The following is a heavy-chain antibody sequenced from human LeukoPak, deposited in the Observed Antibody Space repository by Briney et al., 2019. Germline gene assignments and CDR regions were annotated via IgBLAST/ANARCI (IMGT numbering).Heavy chain of an antibody. J-gene: IGHJ4*02. CDR1: GFTFSSYG. Sequence: GGSLRLSCAASGFTFSSYGMHWVRQAPGKGLEWVAVISYDGSNKYYADSVKGRFTISRDSSKNTLYLQMNSLRAEDTAVYYCAKDRDPMAVAGTFDYWGQGTLVTVSP. V-gene: IGHV3-30*18. CDR3: AKDRDPMAVAGTFDY. CDR2: ISYDGSNK. D-gene: IGHD6-19*01.